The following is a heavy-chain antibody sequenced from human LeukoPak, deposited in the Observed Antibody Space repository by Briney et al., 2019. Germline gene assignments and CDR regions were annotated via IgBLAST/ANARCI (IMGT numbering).Heavy chain of an antibody. CDR2: IYTSGSA. V-gene: IGHV4-4*07. Sequence: SETLSLTCTVSGGSISSYYWSWIRQPAGKGLEWIGRIYTSGSADYNPSLKSRVTISLDTSENHFSLRLNSVTAGDTAVYLCARGDIDWLRSPGALYYFDYWGQGILVTVSS. D-gene: IGHD5-12*01. J-gene: IGHJ4*02. CDR3: ARGDIDWLRSPGALYYFDY. CDR1: GGSISSYY.